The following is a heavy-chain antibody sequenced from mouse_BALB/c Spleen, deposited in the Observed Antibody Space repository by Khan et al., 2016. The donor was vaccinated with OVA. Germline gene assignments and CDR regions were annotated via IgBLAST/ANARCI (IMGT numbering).Heavy chain of an antibody. CDR2: IFPGSVST. CDR3: ARVRYGGFAY. Sequence: VQLQESGGDLMKPGASVKISCKATGYTFSSYWIEWVKQRPGHGLEWIGQIFPGSVSTAYNEKFKGKATFTADTSSNTAYMQLSSLTSEDSSVYSCARVRYGGFAYWGQGTLVTVSA. J-gene: IGHJ3*01. V-gene: IGHV1-9*01. CDR1: GYTFSSYW. D-gene: IGHD2-12*01.